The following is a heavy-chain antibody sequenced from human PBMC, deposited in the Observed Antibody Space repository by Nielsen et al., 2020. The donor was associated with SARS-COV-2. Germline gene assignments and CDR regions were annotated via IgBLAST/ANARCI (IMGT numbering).Heavy chain of an antibody. CDR2: INSDGSST. V-gene: IGHV3-74*01. CDR3: ARGTYSSGLDYYYYYGMDV. D-gene: IGHD6-19*01. CDR1: GFTFSSYW. J-gene: IGHJ6*02. Sequence: GESLKISCAASGFTFSSYWMHWVRQAPGKGLVWVSRINSDGSSTSYADSVKGRFTISRDNAKNSLYLQMNSLRAEDTAVYYCARGTYSSGLDYYYYYGMDVWGQGTTITVSS.